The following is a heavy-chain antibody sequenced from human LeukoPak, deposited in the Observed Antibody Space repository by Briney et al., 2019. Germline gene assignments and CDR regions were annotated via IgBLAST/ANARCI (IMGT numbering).Heavy chain of an antibody. D-gene: IGHD2-15*01. CDR2: VYYTGNA. CDR1: GGPISSAGYY. CDR3: AREKYCSGRDCYHHFGY. V-gene: IGHV4-31*03. Sequence: SETLSLTCTVSGGPISSAGYYWSWIRQLPGKGLEWIGYVYYTGNAYYNPSLKSRASISVDTSNHQFSLRLNSVTAADTAVYYCAREKYCSGRDCYHHFGYWGQGALVIVSS. J-gene: IGHJ4*02.